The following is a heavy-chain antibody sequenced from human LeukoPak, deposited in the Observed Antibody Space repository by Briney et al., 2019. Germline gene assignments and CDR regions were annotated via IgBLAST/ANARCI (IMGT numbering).Heavy chain of an antibody. J-gene: IGHJ4*02. D-gene: IGHD1-14*01. CDR2: VDYSGGT. CDR3: ARGIRTGYGY. V-gene: IGHV4-61*01. CDR1: GGSVSSGIYY. Sequence: SETLSLTCSVSGGSVSSGIYYWSWIRQPPGKGLEWIGHVDYSGGTNYNPSLKRRVTIPLDMSKNQFSLKVMYLTAADTAVYYCARGIRTGYGYWGQGTLVTVSS.